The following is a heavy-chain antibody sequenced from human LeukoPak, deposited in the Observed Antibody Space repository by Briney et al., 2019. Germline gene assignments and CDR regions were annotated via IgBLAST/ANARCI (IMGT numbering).Heavy chain of an antibody. J-gene: IGHJ4*02. CDR3: ARDWGIAVAGTGHIDY. V-gene: IGHV1-46*01. D-gene: IGHD6-19*01. CDR1: GYTFTSYY. Sequence: GSVKVSCKASGYTFTSYYMHWVRQAAGQGLEWMGIINPSGWSTSYAQKFQGRVTITRDTSTSTVYMELSSMRSEDTAVYYCARDWGIAVAGTGHIDYWGQGTLVTVSS. CDR2: INPSGWST.